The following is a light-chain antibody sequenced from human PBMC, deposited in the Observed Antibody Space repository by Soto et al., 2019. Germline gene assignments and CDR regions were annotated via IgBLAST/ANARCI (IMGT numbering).Light chain of an antibody. CDR1: QDISIY. Sequence: DIQMTQSPSSLSASVGDRVTITCRASQDISIYLAWYQQKPGKVPKLLIYAASSLQSGVPSRFSGSGSGTDFTLTISSLQPEDVATYYCQKYSSVPFTFGPGTKVDIK. CDR3: QKYSSVPFT. J-gene: IGKJ3*01. V-gene: IGKV1-27*01. CDR2: AAS.